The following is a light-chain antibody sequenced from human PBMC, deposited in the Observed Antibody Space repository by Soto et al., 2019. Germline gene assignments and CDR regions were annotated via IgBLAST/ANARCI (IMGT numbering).Light chain of an antibody. V-gene: IGLV4-60*03. Sequence: QLVLTQSSSASASLGSSVKLTCTLSSGHNTYTIAWHQQQPGKAPRYLMKLERSGSYDKGSGVPDRFSGSSSGADRYLTIYSLQSEDEADYYCETWDRNTHTVFGGGTQLTGL. CDR3: ETWDRNTHTV. CDR2: LERSGSY. J-gene: IGLJ7*01. CDR1: SGHNTYT.